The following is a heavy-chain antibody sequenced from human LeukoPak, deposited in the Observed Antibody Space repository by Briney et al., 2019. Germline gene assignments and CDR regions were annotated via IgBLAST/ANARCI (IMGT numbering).Heavy chain of an antibody. Sequence: ASVKVSCKASGYTFTGYYIHWVRQAPGQGLEWMGWINPHSGGTNYAQKFQGGVTMTRDTSVTTAYMELSSLRSDDTAVYYCARDVGEYCSSTDCYASHYWGQGTLVTVSS. CDR3: ARDVGEYCSSTDCYASHY. D-gene: IGHD2-2*01. CDR2: INPHSGGT. J-gene: IGHJ4*02. V-gene: IGHV1-2*02. CDR1: GYTFTGYY.